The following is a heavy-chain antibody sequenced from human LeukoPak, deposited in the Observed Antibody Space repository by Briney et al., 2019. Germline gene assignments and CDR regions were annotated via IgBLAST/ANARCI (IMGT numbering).Heavy chain of an antibody. CDR3: ARAEADPEPYYGMDV. V-gene: IGHV4-59*01. J-gene: IGHJ6*02. Sequence: SETLSLTCTVSGGSISSYYWSWIRQPPGKGLEWIGYIYYSGSTNYNPSLKSRVTISVDTSKNQFSLKLSSATAADTAVYYCARAEADPEPYYGMDVWGQGTTVTVSS. CDR1: GGSISSYY. CDR2: IYYSGST. D-gene: IGHD1-14*01.